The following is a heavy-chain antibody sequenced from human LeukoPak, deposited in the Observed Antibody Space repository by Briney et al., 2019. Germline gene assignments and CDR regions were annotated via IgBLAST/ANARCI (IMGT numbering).Heavy chain of an antibody. CDR2: ITGSGDST. D-gene: IGHD2-21*02. Sequence: GGSLRLSCVASEFTFGNYAMSWVRQAPGKGLEWVSAITGSGDSTFNADSVKGRFTISRDNSKNTLHLQMNNLRAEDTAIYYCAKSRIVVVTAIDYWGQGILVTVSS. J-gene: IGHJ4*02. CDR3: AKSRIVVVTAIDY. CDR1: EFTFGNYA. V-gene: IGHV3-23*01.